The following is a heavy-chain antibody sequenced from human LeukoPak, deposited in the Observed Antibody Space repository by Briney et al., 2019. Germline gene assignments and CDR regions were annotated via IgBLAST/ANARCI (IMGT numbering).Heavy chain of an antibody. J-gene: IGHJ6*02. Sequence: GGSLRLSCTASGFIFGNYSMNWVRQAPGKGLEWVSSISSSSSYIFYADSVKGRFTISRDNAKNSLYLQMNSLRAEDTALYYCARVRAAAGFYYGMDVWGQGTTVTVSS. CDR3: ARVRAAAGFYYGMDV. V-gene: IGHV3-21*01. D-gene: IGHD6-13*01. CDR2: ISSSSSYI. CDR1: GFIFGNYS.